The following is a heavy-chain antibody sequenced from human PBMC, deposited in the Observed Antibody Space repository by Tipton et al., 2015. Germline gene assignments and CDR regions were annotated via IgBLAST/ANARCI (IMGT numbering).Heavy chain of an antibody. CDR3: ARGGSPIIEMAYHHYGLDV. CDR1: GGSFYTYY. J-gene: IGHJ6*02. D-gene: IGHD5-24*01. CDR2: IYHSGTT. V-gene: IGHV4-34*01. Sequence: LRLSCSLSGGSFYTYYGTWIRQPPGQGLEWIGEIYHSGTTNYNPSLRGRFTISLRTSTNQLSLKVDSVTAADTAIYYCARGGSPIIEMAYHHYGLDVWGQGTTVTVSS.